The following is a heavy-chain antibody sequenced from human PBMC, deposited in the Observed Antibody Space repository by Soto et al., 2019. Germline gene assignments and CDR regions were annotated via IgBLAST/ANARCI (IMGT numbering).Heavy chain of an antibody. V-gene: IGHV3-30-3*01. J-gene: IGHJ4*02. CDR1: GFTFSSYA. CDR3: ARDKGPFDY. Sequence: QVQLVESGGGVVQPGRSLRLSCEASGFTFSSYAIHWVRQAPGKGLEWVAAISYDGSNKYYADSVKGRFTISRDNSKNTLYLVMNCMGAEDRAGYYCARDKGPFDYWGQGTLVTVSS. CDR2: ISYDGSNK.